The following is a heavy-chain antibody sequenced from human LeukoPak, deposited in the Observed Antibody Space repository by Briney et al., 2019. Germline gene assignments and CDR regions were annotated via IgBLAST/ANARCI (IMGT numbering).Heavy chain of an antibody. CDR2: INHSGST. V-gene: IGHV4-34*01. J-gene: IGHJ6*02. CDR1: GGSFSGYY. CDR3: ARGEPSITIFGVVINQGRYYGMDV. Sequence: SETLSLTCAVYGGSFSGYYWSWIRQPPGKGLEWIGEINHSGSTNYNPSLKSRVTISVDTSKNQFSLKLSSVTAADTAVYYCARGEPSITIFGVVINQGRYYGMDVWGQGTTVTVSS. D-gene: IGHD3-3*01.